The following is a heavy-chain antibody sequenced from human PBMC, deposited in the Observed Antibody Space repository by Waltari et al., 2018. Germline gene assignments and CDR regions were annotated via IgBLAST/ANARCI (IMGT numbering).Heavy chain of an antibody. J-gene: IGHJ4*02. V-gene: IGHV3-30-3*01. Sequence: QVQLVESGGGVVQPGRSLRLSCAASGFTFSSYAMPWVRQAPGKGLEWVAVISYDGSNKYYADSVKGRFTISRDNSKNTLYLQMNSLRAEDTAVYYCARDAKPRRDGYNAGYWGQGTLVTVSS. CDR2: ISYDGSNK. CDR3: ARDAKPRRDGYNAGY. CDR1: GFTFSSYA. D-gene: IGHD5-12*01.